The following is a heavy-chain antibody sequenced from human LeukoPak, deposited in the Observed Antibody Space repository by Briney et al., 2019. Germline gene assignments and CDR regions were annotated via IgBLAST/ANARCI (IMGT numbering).Heavy chain of an antibody. J-gene: IGHJ5*02. CDR1: GFTFSSYS. D-gene: IGHD6-19*01. CDR3: ARDRQQWLARRSGWFDP. CDR2: ISSSSSYI. V-gene: IGHV3-21*01. Sequence: GGSLRLSCAASGFTFSSYSMNWVRQAPGKGLEWVSSISSSSSYIYYADTVKGRFTISRDNAKNSLYLQMNSLRAEGTAVYYCARDRQQWLARRSGWFDPWGQGTLVTVSS.